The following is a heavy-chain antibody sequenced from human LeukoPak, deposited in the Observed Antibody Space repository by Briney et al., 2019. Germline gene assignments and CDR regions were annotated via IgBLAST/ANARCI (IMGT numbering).Heavy chain of an antibody. CDR2: ISYDGSNK. V-gene: IGHV3-30*04. J-gene: IGHJ6*03. D-gene: IGHD2-8*01. Sequence: PGGSLRLSCAASGFTFSTYAMHWGRQAPGKGLEWVAVISYDGSNKYYADSVKGRFTISRDNSKNTLYLQMNSLRAEDTAVYYCAKDRCSNGVGCYYYYMDVWGKGTTVTISS. CDR3: AKDRCSNGVGCYYYYMDV. CDR1: GFTFSTYA.